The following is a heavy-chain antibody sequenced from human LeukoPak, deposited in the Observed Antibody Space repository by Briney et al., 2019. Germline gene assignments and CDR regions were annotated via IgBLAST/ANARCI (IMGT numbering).Heavy chain of an antibody. V-gene: IGHV3-73*01. CDR3: TPGGVDF. Sequence: GGSLRLSCAASGFGFSGSAMHWVRQTSGKGLEWVGHIRSKSYSYATAYAASVTGRFTISRDDSRNTAYLQMNSLKTEDTAVYYCTPGGVDFWGQGTLVTVSS. CDR2: IRSKSYSYAT. CDR1: GFGFSGSA. J-gene: IGHJ4*02.